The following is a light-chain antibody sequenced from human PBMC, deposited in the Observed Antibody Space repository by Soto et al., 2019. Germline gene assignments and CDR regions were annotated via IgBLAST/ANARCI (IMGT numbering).Light chain of an antibody. Sequence: SVLTQPASESGSPGQSITISCTGTSSDVGGYNYVSWYQHHPGKAPKLMIYDVSNRPSGVSNRFSGSKSGNTASLTISGLWPEEEADYYCCSYTTSNTRQIIFGTGTKVTVL. CDR1: SSDVGGYNY. J-gene: IGLJ1*01. CDR2: DVS. V-gene: IGLV2-14*03. CDR3: CSYTTSNTRQII.